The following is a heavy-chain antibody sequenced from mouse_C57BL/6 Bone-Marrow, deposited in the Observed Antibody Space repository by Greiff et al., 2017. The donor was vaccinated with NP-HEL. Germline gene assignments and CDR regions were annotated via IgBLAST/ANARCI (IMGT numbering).Heavy chain of an antibody. V-gene: IGHV5-6*01. CDR3: ARHSYYSKFAY. CDR1: GFTFSSYG. D-gene: IGHD2-5*01. Sequence: EVQLQESGGDLVKPGGSLKLSCAASGFTFSSYGMSWVRQTPDKRLEWVATISSGGSYTYYPASVKGRFTISRDNAKNTLYLQMSSLKSEDTAMYYCARHSYYSKFAYWGQGTLVTVSA. J-gene: IGHJ3*01. CDR2: ISSGGSYT.